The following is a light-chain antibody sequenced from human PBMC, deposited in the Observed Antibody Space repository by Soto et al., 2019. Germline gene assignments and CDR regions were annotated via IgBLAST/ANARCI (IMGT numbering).Light chain of an antibody. CDR1: SSNIGGNY. CDR2: ENN. V-gene: IGLV1-51*01. Sequence: QSVLTQPPSVSAAPGQKVTISCSGISSNIGGNYVSWFQQLPGSAPKLLIYENNKRPSGIPDRFSGSKSGTSGTLGITGLQTGDEAEYFCATWDSSLRVGVFGGGTKLTVL. J-gene: IGLJ2*01. CDR3: ATWDSSLRVGV.